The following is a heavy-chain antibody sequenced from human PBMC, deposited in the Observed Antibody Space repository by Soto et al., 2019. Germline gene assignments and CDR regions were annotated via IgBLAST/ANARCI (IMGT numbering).Heavy chain of an antibody. CDR1: GGSISSSSYY. Sequence: ASETLSLTCTVSGGSISSSSYYWGWIRQPPGKGLEWIGSIYYSGSTYYNPSLKSRVTISVDTSKNQFSLKLSSVTAADTAVYYCAGTTDFALHALDIWGQGTMVTVSS. V-gene: IGHV4-39*01. CDR2: IYYSGST. D-gene: IGHD1-1*01. J-gene: IGHJ3*02. CDR3: AGTTDFALHALDI.